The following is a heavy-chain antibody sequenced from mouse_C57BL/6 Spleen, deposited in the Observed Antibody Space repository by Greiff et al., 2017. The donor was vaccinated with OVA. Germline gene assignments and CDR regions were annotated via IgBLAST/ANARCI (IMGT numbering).Heavy chain of an antibody. J-gene: IGHJ2*01. CDR1: GYTFTSYW. CDR3: ACLLLRYEYYFDY. V-gene: IGHV1-50*01. Sequence: QVQLQQSGAELVKPGASVKLSCKASGYTFTSYWMQWVKQRPGQGLEWIGEIDPSDSYTNYNQKFKGKATLTVDTSSSTAYMQLSSLTSEDSAVYYCACLLLRYEYYFDYWGQGTTLTVSS. CDR2: IDPSDSYT. D-gene: IGHD1-1*01.